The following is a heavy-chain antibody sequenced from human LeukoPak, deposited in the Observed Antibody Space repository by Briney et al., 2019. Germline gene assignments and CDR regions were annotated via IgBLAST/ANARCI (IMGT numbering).Heavy chain of an antibody. J-gene: IGHJ6*02. CDR3: ARGLHSGWYRYYYYGMDV. CDR1: GYTFTSYD. CDR2: MNPNSGNA. V-gene: IGHV1-8*01. Sequence: ASVKVSCRASGYTFTSYDINWVRQATGQGLEWMGWMNPNSGNAGYAQKFQGRVTMTRNTSISTAYMELSSLRSEDTAVYYCARGLHSGWYRYYYYGMDVWGQGTTATVSS. D-gene: IGHD6-19*01.